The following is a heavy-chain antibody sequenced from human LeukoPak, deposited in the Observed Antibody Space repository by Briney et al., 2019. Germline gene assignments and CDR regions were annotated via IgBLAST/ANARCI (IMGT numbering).Heavy chain of an antibody. J-gene: IGHJ4*02. CDR3: TRKSVVPAAISDDY. V-gene: IGHV3-49*03. Sequence: EPGRSLRLSCTASGFTFGDYAMSWFRQAPGKGLEWVGFIRSKAYGGTTEYAASVKGRFTISGDDSKSIAYLQMNSLKTEDTAVYYCTRKSVVPAAISDDYWGQGTLVTVSS. D-gene: IGHD2-2*02. CDR2: IRSKAYGGTT. CDR1: GFTFGDYA.